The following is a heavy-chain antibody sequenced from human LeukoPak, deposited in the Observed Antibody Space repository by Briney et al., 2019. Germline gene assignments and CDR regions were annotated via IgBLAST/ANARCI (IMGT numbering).Heavy chain of an antibody. J-gene: IGHJ6*02. Sequence: PGGSLRLSCAASGFTFSNYDMHWVRQATGKGLEWVSAIGTAGDTYYPGSVKGRFTISRENAKNSLYLQMNSLRAGDTAVYYCARGMGGSEGMDVWGQGTTVTVSS. V-gene: IGHV3-13*01. D-gene: IGHD3-10*01. CDR1: GFTFSNYD. CDR2: IGTAGDT. CDR3: ARGMGGSEGMDV.